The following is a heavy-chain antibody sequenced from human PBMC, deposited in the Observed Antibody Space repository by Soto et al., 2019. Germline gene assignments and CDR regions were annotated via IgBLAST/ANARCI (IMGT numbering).Heavy chain of an antibody. CDR1: GLTFSSYG. Sequence: PGGSLRLSCAASGLTFSSYGMHWVRQAPGKGPEWVTLISSDGNKKYYGDSVQGRFTIPRDNSKNTLYLEMDSLRPEDTAIYYCVKDQRGSNYGYFQYWGQGTLVTVSS. J-gene: IGHJ1*01. CDR2: ISSDGNKK. CDR3: VKDQRGSNYGYFQY. D-gene: IGHD4-4*01. V-gene: IGHV3-30*18.